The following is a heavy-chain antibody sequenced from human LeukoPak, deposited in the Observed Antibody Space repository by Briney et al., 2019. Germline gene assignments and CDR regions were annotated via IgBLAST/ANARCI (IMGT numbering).Heavy chain of an antibody. V-gene: IGHV1-18*01. J-gene: IGHJ4*02. Sequence: ASVKVSCKASGYTFTSFGISWVRQAPGQGLEWMGWISADNGNTNYAQKLQGRVTMTEDTSTDTAYMELSSLRSEDTAVYYCATRPGDYWGQGTLVTVSS. CDR1: GYTFTSFG. CDR2: ISADNGNT. CDR3: ATRPGDY. D-gene: IGHD1-1*01.